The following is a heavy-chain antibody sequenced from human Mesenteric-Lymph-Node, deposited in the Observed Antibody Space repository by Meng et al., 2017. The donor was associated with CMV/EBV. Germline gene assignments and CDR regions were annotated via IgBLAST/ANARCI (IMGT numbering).Heavy chain of an antibody. V-gene: IGHV3-30-3*01. CDR3: ATLSIKDDP. CDR2: ISYDGSNK. CDR1: GFTFSTYA. J-gene: IGHJ5*02. D-gene: IGHD2-21*01. Sequence: GGSLRLSCAASGFTFSTYAMHWVRQAPGKGLQWVALISYDGSNKYSTDSVKGRFTISRDNAKNTLYLQMNSLRAEDTAVYYCATLSIKDDPWGQGTLVTVSS.